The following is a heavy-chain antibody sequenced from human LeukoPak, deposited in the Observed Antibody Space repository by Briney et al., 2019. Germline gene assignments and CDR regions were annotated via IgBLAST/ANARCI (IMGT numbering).Heavy chain of an antibody. D-gene: IGHD2-15*01. Sequence: PSETLSLTCTVSGGSIGTYYWTWIRQPPGKGLEWIGYIYYSGSTNYNPSLKSRVTISVDTSKNQFSLKLRSVTAADTAVYYCARAYCSGGSCYSSRGMFDPWGQGTLVTVSS. CDR2: IYYSGST. CDR1: GGSIGTYY. V-gene: IGHV4-59*01. J-gene: IGHJ5*02. CDR3: ARAYCSGGSCYSSRGMFDP.